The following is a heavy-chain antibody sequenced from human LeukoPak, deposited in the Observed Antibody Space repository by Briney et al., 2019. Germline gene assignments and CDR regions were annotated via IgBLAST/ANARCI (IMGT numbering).Heavy chain of an antibody. D-gene: IGHD3-10*01. CDR1: GGSFSGYY. CDR2: INHSGST. Sequence: SETLSLTCAVYGGSFSGYYWSWIRQPPGKGLEWIGEINHSGSTNYNPSLKSRVTISVDTSKNQFSLKLSSVTAADTAVYYCARGQNYYGSGSYVLDYWGQGTLVTVSS. J-gene: IGHJ4*02. V-gene: IGHV4-34*01. CDR3: ARGQNYYGSGSYVLDY.